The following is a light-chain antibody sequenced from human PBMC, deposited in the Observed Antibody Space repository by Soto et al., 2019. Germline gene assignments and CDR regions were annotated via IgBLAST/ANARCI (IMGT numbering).Light chain of an antibody. CDR3: QQYNIWTWT. V-gene: IGKV3-20*01. J-gene: IGKJ1*01. Sequence: EIVLTQSPGTVSLSPGERATLSCRASQSVSSSYLAWYQQKPGQAPRLLIYNAFNRATGIPDRFSGSGSGTEFTLTISSLQSEDFAVYYCQQYNIWTWTFGQGTKVDIK. CDR2: NAF. CDR1: QSVSSSY.